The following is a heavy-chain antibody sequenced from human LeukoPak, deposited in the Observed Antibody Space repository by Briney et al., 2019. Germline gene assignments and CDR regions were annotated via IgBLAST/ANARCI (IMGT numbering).Heavy chain of an antibody. V-gene: IGHV1-24*01. CDR1: GYTLTELS. CDR3: ATQWLVWFDP. Sequence: ASVKVSCKVSGYTLTELSMHWVRQAPGKGLEWMGGFDPEDGETIYAQKFQGKVNMTEDTSTDTAYMELSSLRSEDTAVYYCATQWLVWFDPWGQGTLVTVSS. D-gene: IGHD6-19*01. J-gene: IGHJ5*02. CDR2: FDPEDGET.